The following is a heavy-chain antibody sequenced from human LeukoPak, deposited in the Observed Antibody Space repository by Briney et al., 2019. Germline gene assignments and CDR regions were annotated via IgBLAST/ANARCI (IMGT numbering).Heavy chain of an antibody. CDR3: ARAYDILTGSSNWFDP. D-gene: IGHD3-9*01. CDR2: IYYSGST. Sequence: SETLSLTCTVSGGSISGSSYYWGWIRQHPGKGLEWIGYIYYSGSTYYNPSLKSRVTISVDTSKNQFSLKLSSVTAADTAVYYCARAYDILTGSSNWFDPWGQGTLVTVSS. CDR1: GGSISGSSYY. V-gene: IGHV4-31*03. J-gene: IGHJ5*02.